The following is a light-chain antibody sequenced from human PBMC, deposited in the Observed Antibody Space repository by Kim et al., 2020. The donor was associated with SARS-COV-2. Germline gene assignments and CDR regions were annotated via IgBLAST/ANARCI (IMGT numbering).Light chain of an antibody. CDR3: QQLNSYPPYS. V-gene: IGKV1-9*01. CDR1: QGISSY. J-gene: IGKJ2*03. Sequence: ASVGDRVPITCRASQGISSYLAWYQQKPGKAPKLLIYAASTLQSGVPSRFSGSGSGTEFTLTISSLQPEDFATYYCQQLNSYPPYSFGQGTKLEI. CDR2: AAS.